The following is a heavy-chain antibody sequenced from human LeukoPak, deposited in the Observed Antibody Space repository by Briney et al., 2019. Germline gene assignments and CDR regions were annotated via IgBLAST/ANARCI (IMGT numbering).Heavy chain of an antibody. J-gene: IGHJ3*02. CDR1: GFTFSSYW. CDR3: ARVRGSSWYDAFDI. Sequence: GGSLRLSCAASGFTFSSYWMSWVRQAPGKGLEWVANIKQDGSEKYYVDSVKGRFTISRDNAKNSLYLQMNSLRAEDTAAYYCARVRGSSWYDAFDIWGQGTMVTVSS. CDR2: IKQDGSEK. D-gene: IGHD6-13*01. V-gene: IGHV3-7*01.